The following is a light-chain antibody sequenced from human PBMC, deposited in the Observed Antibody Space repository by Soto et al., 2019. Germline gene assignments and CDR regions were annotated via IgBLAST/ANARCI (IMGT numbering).Light chain of an antibody. Sequence: EIVMTQSPATLSVSPGERATLSCGASQSISNNLAWYQLKPGQAPRLLIYLASTRVTGIPASFSGSGSGTEFTLTISSLQSEDFAVYYCQQYNNWPPRWKFGQGTKVGIK. CDR2: LAS. CDR1: QSISNN. J-gene: IGKJ1*01. V-gene: IGKV3-15*01. CDR3: QQYNNWPPRWK.